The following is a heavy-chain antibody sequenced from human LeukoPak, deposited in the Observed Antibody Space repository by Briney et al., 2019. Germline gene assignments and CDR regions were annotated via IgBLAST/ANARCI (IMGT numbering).Heavy chain of an antibody. CDR3: ARWSGYALD. CDR1: GASISSYY. V-gene: IGHV4-59*01. Sequence: PSETLSLTCTVSGASISSYYWSWTRHPPGRGLEWIGYIYYSGSTNYNPSLKSRVTMSIDTSKNQFSLKLSSVTAADTAVYYCARWSGYALDWGQGTLVTVSS. J-gene: IGHJ4*02. D-gene: IGHD2-2*01. CDR2: IYYSGST.